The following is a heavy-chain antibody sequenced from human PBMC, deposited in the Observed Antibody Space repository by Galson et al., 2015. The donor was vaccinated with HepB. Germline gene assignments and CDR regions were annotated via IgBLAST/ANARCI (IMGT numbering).Heavy chain of an antibody. CDR1: GYTFTSYG. CDR2: ISAYNGNT. D-gene: IGHD3-3*01. V-gene: IGHV1-18*01. CDR3: ARDDFWSGYYPYYYYYGMDV. J-gene: IGHJ6*02. Sequence: SVKVSCKASGYTFTSYGISWVRQAPGQGLEWMGWISAYNGNTNYAQKLQGRVTMTTDTSTSTAHMELRSLRSDDTAVYYCARDDFWSGYYPYYYYYGMDVWGQGTTVTVSS.